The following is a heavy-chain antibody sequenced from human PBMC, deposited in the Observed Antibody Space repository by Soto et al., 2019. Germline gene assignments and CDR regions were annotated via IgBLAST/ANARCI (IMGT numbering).Heavy chain of an antibody. J-gene: IGHJ6*02. Sequence: QVQLVQSGAEVKKSGASVKVSCRASRYTFFSYVINWVRRATGQGLGWMGWLNPNRGNTGYAQKFQGRITMTRNTSTNTAYMELSSLRSEDTAVYYCARGQEVWWNAGPLGLHGLDVWGQGTTVTVSS. D-gene: IGHD3-16*01. CDR1: RYTFFSYV. CDR3: ARGQEVWWNAGPLGLHGLDV. CDR2: LNPNRGNT. V-gene: IGHV1-8*01.